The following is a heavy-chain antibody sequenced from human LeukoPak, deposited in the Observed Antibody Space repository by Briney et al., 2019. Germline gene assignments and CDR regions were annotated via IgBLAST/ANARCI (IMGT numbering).Heavy chain of an antibody. CDR2: IFVGGGT. V-gene: IGHV3-66*01. CDR1: GFTVSSNL. CDR3: ALGGYLYGTTFDY. D-gene: IGHD5-18*01. Sequence: PGGSLRLSCAASGFTVSSNLMSWVRQAPGKGLEWVSAIFVGGGTYYADSVKGRFTISSDNSKNTLYLQMNSLRAEDTAVYYCALGGYLYGTTFDYWGQGTLVTVSS. J-gene: IGHJ4*02.